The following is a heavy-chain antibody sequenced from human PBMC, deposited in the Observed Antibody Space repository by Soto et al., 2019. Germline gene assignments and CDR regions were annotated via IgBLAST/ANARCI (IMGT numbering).Heavy chain of an antibody. D-gene: IGHD1-26*01. CDR3: AHGGSYYWFDP. V-gene: IGHV4-59*01. CDR2: IYYSGST. J-gene: IGHJ5*02. CDR1: GGSIISYY. Sequence: SETLSLTCTVSGGSIISYYCIFIRQPPGKGLEWIGYIYYSGSTNYNPSLKSRVTISVDTSKNQFSLKLSSVTAADTAVYYCAHGGSYYWFDPWGQGTLVTVSS.